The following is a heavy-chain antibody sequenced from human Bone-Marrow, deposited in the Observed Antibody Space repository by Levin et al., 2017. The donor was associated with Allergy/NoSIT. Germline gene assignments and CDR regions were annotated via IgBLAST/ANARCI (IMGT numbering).Heavy chain of an antibody. V-gene: IGHV4-39*01. D-gene: IGHD1-26*01. J-gene: IGHJ5*02. CDR3: ARPGFKVGATGWFDP. Sequence: SETLSLTCTVSGGSISSSSYYWGWIRQPPGKGLEWIGSIYYSGSTYYNPSLKSRVTISVDTSKNQFSLKLSSVTAADTAVYYCARPGFKVGATGWFDPWGQGTLVTVSS. CDR2: IYYSGST. CDR1: GGSISSSSYY.